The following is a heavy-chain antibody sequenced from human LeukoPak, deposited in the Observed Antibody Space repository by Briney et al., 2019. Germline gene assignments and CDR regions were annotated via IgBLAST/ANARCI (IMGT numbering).Heavy chain of an antibody. Sequence: ASVKVSCKASGYTFTNYYMHWVRQAPGQGLEWMGIINPSGGGTTYAQKFQGRLTMTRDTSTSTVYMELSSLRAEDTAVYYCARDLHYDSSGYYFFWGQGTLVTVSS. CDR1: GYTFTNYY. D-gene: IGHD3-22*01. CDR2: INPSGGGT. CDR3: ARDLHYDSSGYYFF. V-gene: IGHV1-46*01. J-gene: IGHJ4*02.